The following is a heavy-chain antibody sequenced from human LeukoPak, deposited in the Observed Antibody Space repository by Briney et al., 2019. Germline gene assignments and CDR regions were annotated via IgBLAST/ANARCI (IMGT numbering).Heavy chain of an antibody. CDR1: GGSISSYY. CDR3: ATDSWSRDAFDI. J-gene: IGHJ3*02. Sequence: PSETLSLTCTVSGGSISSYYWSWVRQPPGKGLEWIGYIYYSGSTNYNPSLKSRVTISVDTSKNQFSLKLSSVTAADTAVYYCATDSWSRDAFDIWGQGTMVTVSS. CDR2: IYYSGST. V-gene: IGHV4-59*12. D-gene: IGHD3-22*01.